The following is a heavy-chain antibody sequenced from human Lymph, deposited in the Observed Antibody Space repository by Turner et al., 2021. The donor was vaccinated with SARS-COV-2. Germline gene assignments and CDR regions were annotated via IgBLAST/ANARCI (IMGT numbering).Heavy chain of an antibody. V-gene: IGHV1-69*10. CDR3: ARVVGGFGELGYYYYYGMDV. CDR2: ILSILRIA. D-gene: IGHD3-10*01. J-gene: IGHJ6*02. CDR1: GGTFSSYA. Sequence: QVQLVQSGAEVKKPGSSVKVSCKASGGTFSSYAISWVRQAPGHGLGWMGGILSILRIATYAQKFQGRVTIPADKSTSTAYMELSSRRSEDTAVFYCARVVGGFGELGYYYYYGMDVWGQGTTVTVSS.